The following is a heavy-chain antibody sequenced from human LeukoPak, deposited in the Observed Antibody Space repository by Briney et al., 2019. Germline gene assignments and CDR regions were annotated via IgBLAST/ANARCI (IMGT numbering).Heavy chain of an antibody. CDR3: ARTIAAAGNYYFDY. CDR1: GGSISSGGYY. D-gene: IGHD6-13*01. Sequence: PSETLSLTCTVSGGSISSGGYYWSWIRQPPGKGLEWIGYIYYSGSTNYNPSLKSRVTISVDTSKNQFSLKLSSVTAADTAVYYCARTIAAAGNYYFDYWGQGTLVTVSS. J-gene: IGHJ4*02. V-gene: IGHV4-61*08. CDR2: IYYSGST.